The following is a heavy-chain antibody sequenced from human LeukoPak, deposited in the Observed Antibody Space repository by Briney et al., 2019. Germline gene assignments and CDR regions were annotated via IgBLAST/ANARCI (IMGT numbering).Heavy chain of an antibody. CDR3: ASDSPYYGMDV. J-gene: IGHJ6*02. Sequence: GGSLRLSCVASGSTFSTYWMHWVRQAPGKGLLWVSRINGDGSVTVYADSVKGRFTISRDNAKNTLYLQMSSLRAEDTAVYHCASDSPYYGMDVWGQGTTVTVSS. CDR1: GSTFSTYW. V-gene: IGHV3-74*01. CDR2: INGDGSVT.